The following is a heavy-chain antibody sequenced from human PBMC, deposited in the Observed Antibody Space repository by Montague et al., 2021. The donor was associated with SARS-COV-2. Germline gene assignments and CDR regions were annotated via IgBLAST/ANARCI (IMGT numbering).Heavy chain of an antibody. Sequence: CAISGDSVSSNSAAWNWIRQSPSRGLEWLGRTYFRSKWYNDYAVSVKGRITINPDTSKNQFSLQLNSVTPEDTAVYYYASGRMVPYSSSWTTLYYYYGMDVWGQGTTVTVSS. CDR1: GDSVSSNSAA. D-gene: IGHD6-13*01. V-gene: IGHV6-1*01. J-gene: IGHJ6*02. CDR3: ASGRMVPYSSSWTTLYYYYGMDV. CDR2: TYFRSKWYN.